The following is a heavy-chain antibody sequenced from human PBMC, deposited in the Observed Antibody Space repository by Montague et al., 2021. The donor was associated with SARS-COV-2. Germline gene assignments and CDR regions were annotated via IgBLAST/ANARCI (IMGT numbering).Heavy chain of an antibody. CDR2: ISSSSSYI. CDR1: GFTFSSYS. V-gene: IGHV3-21*01. J-gene: IGHJ6*02. Sequence: SLRLSCAASGFTFSSYSMNWVRQAPGKGLEWVSSISSSSSYIYYADSVKGRFTISRDNAKNSLYLQMNSLRAEDTAVYYRASGNRNYYYGMDVWGQGTTVTVSS. CDR3: ASGNRNYYYGMDV. D-gene: IGHD3-10*01.